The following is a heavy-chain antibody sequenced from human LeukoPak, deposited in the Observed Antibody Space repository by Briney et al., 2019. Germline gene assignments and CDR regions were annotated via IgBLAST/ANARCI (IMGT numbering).Heavy chain of an antibody. CDR1: GYSFTSYW. CDR3: ARRGYSNYVPFDY. J-gene: IGHJ4*02. D-gene: IGHD4-11*01. V-gene: IGHV5-51*01. CDR2: IYPGDSDT. Sequence: GESLQISCQGSGYSFTSYWIGWVRQMPGKGLEWMGIIYPGDSDTRYSPSFQGQVTISADKSISTAYLQWSSLKASDTAMYYCARRGYSNYVPFDYWGQGTLVTVSS.